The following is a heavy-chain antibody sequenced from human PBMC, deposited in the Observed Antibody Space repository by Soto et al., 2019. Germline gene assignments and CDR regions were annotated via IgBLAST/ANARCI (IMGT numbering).Heavy chain of an antibody. CDR3: ARQPGAAAGSDY. V-gene: IGHV5-51*01. CDR2: IYPDDSET. Sequence: GESLKISCKGSGYIFSTYWIAWVRQMPGKGLEWMGIIYPDDSETRYSPSFQGQVTTSADKSTSTAYLQWSSLKASDSAMYYRARQPGAAAGSDYWGLGTLVTVSS. D-gene: IGHD6-13*01. J-gene: IGHJ4*02. CDR1: GYIFSTYW.